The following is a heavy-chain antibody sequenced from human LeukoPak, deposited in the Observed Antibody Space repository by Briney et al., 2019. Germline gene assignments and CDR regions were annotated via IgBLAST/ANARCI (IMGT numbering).Heavy chain of an antibody. Sequence: TGGSLRLSCAASGFTFSSYGMHWVRQAPGKGLEWVAVISYDGSNKYYADSVKGRFTISRDNSKNTLYLQMNNLRADDTAVYYCARAVTGYYFDYWGQGTLVTVSS. V-gene: IGHV3-30*03. CDR2: ISYDGSNK. CDR3: ARAVTGYYFDY. D-gene: IGHD6-19*01. J-gene: IGHJ4*02. CDR1: GFTFSSYG.